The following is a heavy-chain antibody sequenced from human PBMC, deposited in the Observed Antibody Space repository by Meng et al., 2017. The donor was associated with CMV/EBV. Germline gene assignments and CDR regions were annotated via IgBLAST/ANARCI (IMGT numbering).Heavy chain of an antibody. CDR2: IIPILGIA. CDR3: ARDPPGRIRLGELSLGY. D-gene: IGHD3-16*02. V-gene: IGHV1-69*04. J-gene: IGHJ4*02. Sequence: SVKVSCKASGGTFSSYTISWLRQAPGQGLEWMGRIIPILGIANYAQKFQGSVTITADKSTSTAYMQLSSLRSEETAVYYCARDPPGRIRLGELSLGYWGQGTLVTVSS. CDR1: GGTFSSYT.